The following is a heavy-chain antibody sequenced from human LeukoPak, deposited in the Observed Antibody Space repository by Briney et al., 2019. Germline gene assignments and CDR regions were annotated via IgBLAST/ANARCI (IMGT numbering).Heavy chain of an antibody. CDR2: INANAGST. D-gene: IGHD6-19*01. V-gene: IGHV3-23*01. CDR1: GFAFNFFA. Sequence: GGSLRLSCAASGFAFNFFAMSRVRQVPGKGLEWISTINANAGSTYYEDSVKGRFTISRDNSKNTLYLQLNSLRVEDTAVYYCAKPISGGLAVTADWFDPWGQGTLVTVSS. J-gene: IGHJ5*02. CDR3: AKPISGGLAVTADWFDP.